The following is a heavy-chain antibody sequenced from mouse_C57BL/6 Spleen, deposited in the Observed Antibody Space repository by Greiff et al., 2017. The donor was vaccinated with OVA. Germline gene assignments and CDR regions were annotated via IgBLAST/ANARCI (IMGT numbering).Heavy chain of an antibody. CDR3: ARGYDFDAMDY. V-gene: IGHV1-50*01. D-gene: IGHD2-4*01. J-gene: IGHJ4*01. CDR2: IDPSDSYT. CDR1: GYTFTSYW. Sequence: QVQLQQPGAELVKPGASVKLSCKASGYTFTSYWMQWVKQRPGQGLEWIGEIDPSDSYTNYNQKFKGKATLTVDTSSSTAYMQSSSLTYDDSAVYYCARGYDFDAMDYWGQGTSVTVSS.